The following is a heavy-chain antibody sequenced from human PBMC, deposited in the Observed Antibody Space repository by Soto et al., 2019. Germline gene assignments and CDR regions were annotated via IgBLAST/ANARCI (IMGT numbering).Heavy chain of an antibody. CDR3: ASLDGRNYYYYGMDV. CDR1: GGSISSGGYY. V-gene: IGHV4-31*03. Sequence: SETLSLTCTVSGGSISSGGYYWSWIRQHPGKGLEWIGYIYYSESTYYNPSLKSRVTISVDTSKNQFSLKLSSVTAADTAVYYCASLDGRNYYYYGMDVWGQGTTVTVSS. J-gene: IGHJ6*02. CDR2: IYYSEST.